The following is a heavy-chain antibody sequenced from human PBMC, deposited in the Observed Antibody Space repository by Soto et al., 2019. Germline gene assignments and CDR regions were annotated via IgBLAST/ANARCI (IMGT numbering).Heavy chain of an antibody. CDR2: IYPGDSVT. Sequence: GESLKISCKASVYSFTSYKIAWVRQMPGKGLEWMGIIYPGDSVTRYSPSFQGQVTISADKSTSTAYLQWSSLKASDTAMYYCARHATYYDILSGYYFDYWGQGTLVTVSS. D-gene: IGHD3-9*01. CDR3: ARHATYYDILSGYYFDY. V-gene: IGHV5-51*01. CDR1: VYSFTSYK. J-gene: IGHJ4*02.